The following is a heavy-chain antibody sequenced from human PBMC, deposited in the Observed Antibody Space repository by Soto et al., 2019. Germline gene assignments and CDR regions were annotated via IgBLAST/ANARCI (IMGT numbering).Heavy chain of an antibody. V-gene: IGHV4-30-4*01. J-gene: IGHJ5*02. CDR2: IYCSGST. CDR1: GGSISSGDYY. CDR3: ARVSDSSGYHRDNWFDP. Sequence: SETLSLTCTVSGGSISSGDYYWSWIRQPPGKGLEWIGYIYCSGSTYYNPSLKSRVTISVDTSKNQFSLKLSSVTAADTAVYYCARVSDSSGYHRDNWFDPWGQGTLVTVSS. D-gene: IGHD3-22*01.